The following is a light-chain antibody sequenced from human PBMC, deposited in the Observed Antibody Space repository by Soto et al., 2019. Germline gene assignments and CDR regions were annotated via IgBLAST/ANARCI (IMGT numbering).Light chain of an antibody. V-gene: IGLV2-14*01. Sequence: QSALTQPASVSGSPGQSFTISCTGTSSDVGGYNYVSCYQHHPGKAPKLMIYEVSNRPSGVSTRFSGSKSGNTASLTISGLQAEDEADYYCSSYTSSSTLYVFGTGTKVTVL. CDR3: SSYTSSSTLYV. CDR2: EVS. CDR1: SSDVGGYNY. J-gene: IGLJ1*01.